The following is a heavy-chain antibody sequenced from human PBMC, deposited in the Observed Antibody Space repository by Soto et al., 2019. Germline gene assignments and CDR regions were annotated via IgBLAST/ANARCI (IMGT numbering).Heavy chain of an antibody. D-gene: IGHD3-16*01. CDR2: ISPYNGNT. CDR3: ARGAYSDSIAPWAFNI. Sequence: QVQLVQSQTELTKPGASVKDSCKASGYTFTSYGISWVRQAPGQGLEWVGWISPYNGNTNYAAKVQVRVTLTTDTSTNTDYMELRSLRSDDTAVYYCARGAYSDSIAPWAFNIWGQGTMVTVSS. J-gene: IGHJ3*02. CDR1: GYTFTSYG. V-gene: IGHV1-18*01.